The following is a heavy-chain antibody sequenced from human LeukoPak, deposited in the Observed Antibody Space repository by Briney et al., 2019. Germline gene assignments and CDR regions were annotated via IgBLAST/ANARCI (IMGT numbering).Heavy chain of an antibody. CDR2: INLDANEK. Sequence: GGSLRLSCAASGFTFSSYWMIWIRQAPGKGPEWVANINLDANEKYYVDSVKGRFTISRDNSKNSLYLQMNSLRAEDTAVYYCAKDRTLWFGDAFDIWGQGTMVTVSS. CDR3: AKDRTLWFGDAFDI. V-gene: IGHV3-7*01. CDR1: GFTFSSYW. J-gene: IGHJ3*02. D-gene: IGHD3-10*01.